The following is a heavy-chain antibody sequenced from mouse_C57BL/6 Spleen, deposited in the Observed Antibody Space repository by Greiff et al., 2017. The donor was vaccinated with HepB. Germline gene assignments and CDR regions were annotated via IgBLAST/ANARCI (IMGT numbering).Heavy chain of an antibody. D-gene: IGHD1-1*01. J-gene: IGHJ4*01. V-gene: IGHV7-3*01. CDR3: ASHGSLYAMDY. CDR2: IRNKANGYTT. Sequence: EVNLVESGGGLVQPGGSLSLSCAASGFTFTDYYMSWVRQPPGKALEWLGFIRNKANGYTTEYSASVKGRFTISRDNSQSILYLQMNALRAEDSATYYCASHGSLYAMDYWGQGTSVTVSS. CDR1: GFTFTDYY.